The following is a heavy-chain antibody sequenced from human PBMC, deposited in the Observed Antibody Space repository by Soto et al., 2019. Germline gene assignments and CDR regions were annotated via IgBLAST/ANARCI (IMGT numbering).Heavy chain of an antibody. J-gene: IGHJ4*02. CDR2: ISSRSSTI. D-gene: IGHD3-9*01. Sequence: PGGSLRLSCAASGFTFSTYSMNWVRQAPGKGLEWLSYISSRSSTIYYADSVKGRFTISRDNAKNSLYLQMNSLRAEDTAVYYCASVDILTGYGDYWGQGTLVTVSS. CDR1: GFTFSTYS. CDR3: ASVDILTGYGDY. V-gene: IGHV3-48*01.